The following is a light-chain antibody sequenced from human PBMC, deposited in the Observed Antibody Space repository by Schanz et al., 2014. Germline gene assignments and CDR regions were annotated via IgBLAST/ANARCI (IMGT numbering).Light chain of an antibody. CDR1: SSDVGNYNL. Sequence: QSALTQPASVSGSPGQSITISCTGTSSDVGNYNLVSWYQQHPGKAPKLMIYEGSRRPSGVSNRFSGSRSANTASLTISGLQAEDEATYYCCSYSHSRTFVLFGGGTKVTVL. CDR3: CSYSHSRTFVL. V-gene: IGLV2-23*03. CDR2: EGS. J-gene: IGLJ2*01.